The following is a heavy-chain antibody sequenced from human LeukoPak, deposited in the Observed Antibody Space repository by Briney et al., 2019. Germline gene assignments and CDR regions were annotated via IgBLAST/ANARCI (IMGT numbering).Heavy chain of an antibody. Sequence: GGSLTLSCAVSGVTFSDYYMSWIRQAPGKGLGRDSYISSGGSTIDYEDSVKGRFTISRDNAKNSLYLQMNSLRAEDTAVYYCARDRASRYGMDVWGQGTTVTVSS. V-gene: IGHV3-11*01. CDR2: ISSGGSTI. CDR3: ARDRASRYGMDV. J-gene: IGHJ6*02. D-gene: IGHD3-10*01. CDR1: GVTFSDYY.